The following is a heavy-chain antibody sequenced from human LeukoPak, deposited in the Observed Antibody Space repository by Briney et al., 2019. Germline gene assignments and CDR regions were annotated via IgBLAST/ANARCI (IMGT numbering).Heavy chain of an antibody. D-gene: IGHD4-11*01. Sequence: GASVKVSCKASGYTFTGYYMHWVRQAPGQGLEWMGWINPNSGGTNYAQKFQGRVTMTRDTSISTAYMELSRLRSDDTAVYYCARDEVCITTVNCRDWYFDLWGRGTLVTVSS. CDR1: GYTFTGYY. V-gene: IGHV1-2*02. CDR3: ARDEVCITTVNCRDWYFDL. J-gene: IGHJ2*01. CDR2: INPNSGGT.